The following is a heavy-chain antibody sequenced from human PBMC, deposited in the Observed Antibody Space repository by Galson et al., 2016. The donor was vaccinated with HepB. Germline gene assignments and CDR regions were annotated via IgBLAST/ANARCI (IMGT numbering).Heavy chain of an antibody. V-gene: IGHV3-23*01. D-gene: IGHD5-18*01. CDR2: ISGGGGIT. CDR3: AKDTEYNYAYGAFDI. J-gene: IGHJ3*02. CDR1: GFTLNSYA. Sequence: SLRLSCAASGFTLNSYAMSWVRQAPGKGLEWVSAISGGGGITYFADSVKGRFTISRDNFKSTLFLQMNSLRDEDTAVYYCAKDTEYNYAYGAFDIWGQGTMVTVSS.